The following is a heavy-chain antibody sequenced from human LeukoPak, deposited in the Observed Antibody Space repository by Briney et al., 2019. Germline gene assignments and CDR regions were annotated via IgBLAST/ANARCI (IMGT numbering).Heavy chain of an antibody. Sequence: SETLSLTCTVSGGSISSYYWSWIRQPPGKGLEWIGYIYYSGSTNYNPSLKSRVTISVDTSKNQFSLKLSSVTAADTAVYYCARQTSSSWYIDYWGQGTLVTVSS. CDR1: GGSISSYY. V-gene: IGHV4-59*08. CDR2: IYYSGST. J-gene: IGHJ4*02. D-gene: IGHD6-13*01. CDR3: ARQTSSSWYIDY.